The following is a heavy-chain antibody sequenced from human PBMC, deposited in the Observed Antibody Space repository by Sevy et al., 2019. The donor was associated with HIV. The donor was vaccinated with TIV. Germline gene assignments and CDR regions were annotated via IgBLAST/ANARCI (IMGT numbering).Heavy chain of an antibody. V-gene: IGHV3-7*03. CDR3: ARRYFDL. CDR1: GFTFDMYW. Sequence: GGSLRLSCDASGFTFDMYWMQWVRQAPGKGLEWVANIRQDGNEIYYAASVRGRFPISRDNAKGSLYLQMNNLRVEDTATYYCARRYFDLWGQGTLFTVSS. J-gene: IGHJ4*02. CDR2: IRQDGNEI.